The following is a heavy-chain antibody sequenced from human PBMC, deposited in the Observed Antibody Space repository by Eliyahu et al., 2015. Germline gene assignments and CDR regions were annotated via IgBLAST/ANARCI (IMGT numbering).Heavy chain of an antibody. CDR1: GXSXSSSXYX. V-gene: IGHV4-39*07. J-gene: IGHJ4*02. CDR3: ARDLLSAAGTIMPPEDGY. CDR2: IYYSGSP. D-gene: IGHD6-13*01. Sequence: QLQLQESGPGLVKLSETLSLTCTVSGXSXSSSXYXWGWIRQPPGKGLEWIGSIYYSGSPHYNPSLKSRVTISVDTSKNQFSLKLSSVTAADTAVYYCARDLLSAAGTIMPPEDGYWGQGTLVTVSS.